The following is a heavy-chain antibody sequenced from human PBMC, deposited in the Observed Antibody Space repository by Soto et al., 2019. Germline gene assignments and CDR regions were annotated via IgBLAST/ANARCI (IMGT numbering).Heavy chain of an antibody. Sequence: QITLKESGPTLVKPTQTLTLTCTFSGFSLSTSGVGVGWIRQPPGKALEWLALIYWNDDKRYSPSLKSRLTITKDTSKIHVVLTMTNMDPVDTATYYCAHSPSIVATMSFDYWGQVTLFTVSS. CDR1: GFSLSTSGVG. V-gene: IGHV2-5*01. J-gene: IGHJ4*02. CDR3: AHSPSIVATMSFDY. CDR2: IYWNDDK. D-gene: IGHD5-12*01.